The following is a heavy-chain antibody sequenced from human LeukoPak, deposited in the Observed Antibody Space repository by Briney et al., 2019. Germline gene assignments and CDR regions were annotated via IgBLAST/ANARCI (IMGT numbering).Heavy chain of an antibody. Sequence: SGGSLRLSCAASGFTFSNYWIHWVRQAPGKGLVWVSRINTDGSTTNYADSVKGRFTISRDNAKNTLYLQMNSLRAEDTAVYYCARDLGYCSSATCYGGWFDPWGQGTLVTVSS. CDR3: ARDLGYCSSATCYGGWFDP. D-gene: IGHD2-2*01. J-gene: IGHJ5*02. V-gene: IGHV3-74*01. CDR2: INTDGSTT. CDR1: GFTFSNYW.